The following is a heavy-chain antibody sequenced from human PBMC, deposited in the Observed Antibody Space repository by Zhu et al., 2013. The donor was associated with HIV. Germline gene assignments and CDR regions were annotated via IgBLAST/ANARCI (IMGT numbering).Heavy chain of an antibody. Sequence: QVQLVQSGAEVKKPGASVKVSCKASGYTFTSYYMHWVRQAPGQGLEWMGIINPSGGSTSYAQKFQGRVTITRNTSISTAYMELSSLRSEDTAVYYCARGGGNWFDPWGQGTLVTVSS. CDR1: GYTFTSYY. CDR2: INPSGGST. CDR3: ARGGGNWFDP. D-gene: IGHD6-25*01. V-gene: IGHV1-46*01. J-gene: IGHJ5*02.